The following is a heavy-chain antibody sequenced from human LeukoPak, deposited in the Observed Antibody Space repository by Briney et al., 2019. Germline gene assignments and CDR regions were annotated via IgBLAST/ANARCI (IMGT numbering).Heavy chain of an antibody. Sequence: SETLSLTCTVSGGSISSSSYYWGWIRQPPGKGLEWIGSIYYSGSTYYNPSLKSRVTISVDTSKNQFSLKLSSVTAADTAVYYCARGGAAGHFDYWGQGTLVTVSS. V-gene: IGHV4-39*07. CDR3: ARGGAAGHFDY. CDR1: GGSISSSSYY. D-gene: IGHD6-13*01. CDR2: IYYSGST. J-gene: IGHJ4*02.